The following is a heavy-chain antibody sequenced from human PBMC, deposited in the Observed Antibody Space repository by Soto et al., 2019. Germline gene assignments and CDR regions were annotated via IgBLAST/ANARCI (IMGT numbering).Heavy chain of an antibody. CDR2: IWYDGSIK. CDR1: GFPFSSYG. Sequence: QVQLVESGGGVVQPGRSLRLSCAASGFPFSSYGMHWVRQAPGKGLDWVAVIWYDGSIKDYAESVKGRFTISRDNSKNTLFLQRNSLRADDTAVYYCASSINWGQGTLVTVSS. CDR3: ASSIN. J-gene: IGHJ4*02. V-gene: IGHV3-33*01.